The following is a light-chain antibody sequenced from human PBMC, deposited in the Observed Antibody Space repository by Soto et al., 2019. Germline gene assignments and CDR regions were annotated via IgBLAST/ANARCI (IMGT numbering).Light chain of an antibody. V-gene: IGKV3-15*01. CDR3: QQYNNWPRT. Sequence: ETVMTQSAATLSVSPGERATLSCRASQSVSSNLAWYQQKPGQAPRLLIYGASTRVTGIPARFSGSGSGTEFTLTISSLQSEDFAVYYCQQYNNWPRTF. CDR2: GAS. CDR1: QSVSSN. J-gene: IGKJ1*01.